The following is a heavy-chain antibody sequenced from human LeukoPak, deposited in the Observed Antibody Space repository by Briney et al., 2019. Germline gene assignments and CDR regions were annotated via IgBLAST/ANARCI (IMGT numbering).Heavy chain of an antibody. CDR3: ARGQNIAARHFDY. Sequence: ASVKVSCKASGYTLTGYYMHWVRQAPGQGLEWMGWINPNSGGTNYAQKFQGRVTMTRDTSISTAYMELSRLRSDDTAVYYCARGQNIAARHFDYWGQGTLVTVSS. D-gene: IGHD6-6*01. V-gene: IGHV1-2*02. J-gene: IGHJ4*02. CDR2: INPNSGGT. CDR1: GYTLTGYY.